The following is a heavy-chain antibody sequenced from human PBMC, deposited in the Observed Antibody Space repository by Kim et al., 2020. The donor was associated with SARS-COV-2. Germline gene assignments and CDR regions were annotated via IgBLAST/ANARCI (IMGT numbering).Heavy chain of an antibody. CDR3: AKRSGSYGYFDF. Sequence: GGSLRLSCAASGFTFSNDAMGWVRQAPGKGLEWVSGITGSGDATSYADSVKGRFTMSRDNYKNTLYLQMNSLRGEDTAVYYCAKRSGSYGYFDFLGQGTL. V-gene: IGHV3-23*01. J-gene: IGHJ4*02. CDR2: ITGSGDAT. D-gene: IGHD1-26*01. CDR1: GFTFSNDA.